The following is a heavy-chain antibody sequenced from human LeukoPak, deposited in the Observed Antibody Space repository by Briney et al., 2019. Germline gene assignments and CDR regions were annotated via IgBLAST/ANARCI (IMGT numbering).Heavy chain of an antibody. CDR3: ARFSSIAAAFDY. CDR2: IHRSGST. J-gene: IGHJ4*02. CDR1: GYSISTGYY. D-gene: IGHD6-13*01. Sequence: SETLSLTCSVSGYSISTGYYWVWIRQSPGKGLEWIGSIHRSGSTNYNPSLKSRVTMSVDTSKNQFSLKLSSVTAADTAVYYCARFSSIAAAFDYWGQGTLVTVSS. V-gene: IGHV4-38-2*02.